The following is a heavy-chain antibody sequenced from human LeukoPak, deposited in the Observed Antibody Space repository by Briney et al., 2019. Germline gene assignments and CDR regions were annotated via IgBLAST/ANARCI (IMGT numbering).Heavy chain of an antibody. J-gene: IGHJ4*02. D-gene: IGHD2-15*01. Sequence: ASVKVSYKASGYTFTSYDINWVRQATGQGLEWMGWMNPNSGNTGYAQKFQGRVTMTRNTSISTAHMELSSLRSEDTAVYYCARGKYCSGGSCYSVSYYWGQGTLVTVSS. V-gene: IGHV1-8*01. CDR2: MNPNSGNT. CDR1: GYTFTSYD. CDR3: ARGKYCSGGSCYSVSYY.